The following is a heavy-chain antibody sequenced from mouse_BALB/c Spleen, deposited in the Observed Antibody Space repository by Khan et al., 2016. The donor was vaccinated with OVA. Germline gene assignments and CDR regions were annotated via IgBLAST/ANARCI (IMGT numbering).Heavy chain of an antibody. CDR2: IDPSDSET. CDR1: GYTFTSYW. V-gene: IGHV1-61*01. D-gene: IGHD2-1*01. Sequence: QVQLQQPGAELVRPGASVKLSCKASGYTFTSYWMNWVKQSPGQGLEWIGMIDPSDSETHYNQMFKDKATLTVDKSSSTAYMQLSSLASKDSAVYYCARGDGNSLYWYFDVWGAGTTVTVSS. J-gene: IGHJ1*01. CDR3: ARGDGNSLYWYFDV.